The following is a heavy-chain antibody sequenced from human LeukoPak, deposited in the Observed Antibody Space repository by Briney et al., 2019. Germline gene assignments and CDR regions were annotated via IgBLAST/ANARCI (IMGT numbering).Heavy chain of an antibody. J-gene: IGHJ4*02. CDR3: ARWASIQATYFFDY. V-gene: IGHV3-33*01. CDR2: IWYDGSYK. CDR1: GFTFNSSG. D-gene: IGHD2-21*01. Sequence: GGSLRLSCAASGFTFNSSGMHWVRQAPGKGLEWVAVIWYDGSYKYYADSVKGRFTISKDNSKNTLELQMSSLRADDTAVYYCARWASIQATYFFDYWGQGTLVTVSS.